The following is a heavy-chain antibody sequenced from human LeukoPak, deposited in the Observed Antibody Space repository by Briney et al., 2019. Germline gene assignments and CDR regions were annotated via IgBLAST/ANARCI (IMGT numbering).Heavy chain of an antibody. D-gene: IGHD2-15*01. CDR2: ISAYNGNT. Sequence: ASVTVSFKASVYTFINYGVSWVRQAPGQGLEWMGWISAYNGNTNYAQKLQGRVTMTTDTSTNTAYMELRSLRSDDTAVYYCARDRAVVVIAAPGYWGQGTLVTVSS. CDR1: VYTFINYG. CDR3: ARDRAVVVIAAPGY. J-gene: IGHJ4*02. V-gene: IGHV1-18*01.